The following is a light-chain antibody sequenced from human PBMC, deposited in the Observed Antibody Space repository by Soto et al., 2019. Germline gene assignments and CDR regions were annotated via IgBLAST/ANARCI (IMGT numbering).Light chain of an antibody. V-gene: IGLV2-8*01. Sequence: QSVLTQHPSASGSPGQSVTISCTGTSSDVGGYNYVSWYQQHPGKAPKLMIYEVSKRPSGVPDRFSGSKSGNTASLTVSGLQAEDEADYYCSSYAGSNNYVFGTGTKV. J-gene: IGLJ1*01. CDR3: SSYAGSNNYV. CDR1: SSDVGGYNY. CDR2: EVS.